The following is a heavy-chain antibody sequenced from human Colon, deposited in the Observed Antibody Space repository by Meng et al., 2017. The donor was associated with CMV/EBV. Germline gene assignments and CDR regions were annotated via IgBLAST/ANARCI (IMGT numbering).Heavy chain of an antibody. D-gene: IGHD2-15*01. CDR3: TTLLRGF. Sequence: LSCAASGFTFTNAAMTGVRQASGKGLEWIGRIKSKIDGGKIDYAAPVRGRFAISRDDSKATVYLQIDTLEIEDTGMYYCTTLLRGFWGQGTLVTVSS. CDR2: IKSKIDGGKI. J-gene: IGHJ4*02. CDR1: GFTFTNAA. V-gene: IGHV3-15*01.